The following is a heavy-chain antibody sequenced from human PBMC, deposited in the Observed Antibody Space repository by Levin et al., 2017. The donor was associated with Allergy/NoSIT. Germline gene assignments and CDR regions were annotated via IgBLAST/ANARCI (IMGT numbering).Heavy chain of an antibody. D-gene: IGHD1-1*01. J-gene: IGHJ4*02. CDR1: GFTFSNYA. V-gene: IGHV3-30-3*01. Sequence: SCAASGFTFSNYAMHWVRQAPGKGLEWVGVISDDGSSEFYIDSVKGRFTISRDNSKNRLYLQMDSLRAEDMALYYCVREIAEEGTWGQGTLVIVSS. CDR3: VREIAEEGT. CDR2: ISDDGSSE.